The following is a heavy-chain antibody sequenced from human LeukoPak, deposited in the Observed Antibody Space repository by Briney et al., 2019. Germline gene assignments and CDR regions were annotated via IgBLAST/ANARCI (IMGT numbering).Heavy chain of an antibody. CDR2: IYYIGGT. CDR1: GDSINSYY. D-gene: IGHD3-10*01. Sequence: TSETLSLTSTVSGDSINSYYWSWIRQPPGKGLEWIGYIYYIGGTNYNPSLKSRVTISIDTSENQFSLKLRSVTAADTAVYYCARQGPGAYNWFDPWGQGTLVTVSS. CDR3: ARQGPGAYNWFDP. V-gene: IGHV4-59*08. J-gene: IGHJ5*02.